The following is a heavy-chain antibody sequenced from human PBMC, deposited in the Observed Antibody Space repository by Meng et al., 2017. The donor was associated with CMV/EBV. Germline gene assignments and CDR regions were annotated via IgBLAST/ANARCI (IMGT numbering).Heavy chain of an antibody. D-gene: IGHD3-3*01. CDR2: INHSGST. Sequence: GSLRLSCAVYGGSFSGYYWSWIRQPPGKGLEWIGEINHSGSTNYNPSLKSRVTISVETSKNQFSLKLSSVTAADTAVYYCARGDTVLRFLEWLPRYYGMDVWGQGTTVTVSS. CDR1: GGSFSGYY. CDR3: ARGDTVLRFLEWLPRYYGMDV. J-gene: IGHJ6*02. V-gene: IGHV4-34*01.